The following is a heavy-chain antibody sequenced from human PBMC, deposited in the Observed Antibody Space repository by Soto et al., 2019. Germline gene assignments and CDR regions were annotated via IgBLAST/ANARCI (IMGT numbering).Heavy chain of an antibody. CDR2: IYHSGST. J-gene: IGHJ6*02. Sequence: QVHMQKSGPGLVNPSGTQTLTCAVSGGSISSSHWWGWVRQAPGKGLEWIGEIYHSGSTNYNPSLKSRITMSVDKSKNQFSVNLSSVTAADTAVYYCVRDADETAIVPAPWLVWGRGTMATVSS. CDR3: VRDADETAIVPAPWLV. CDR1: GGSISSSHW. V-gene: IGHV4-4*02. D-gene: IGHD2-21*02.